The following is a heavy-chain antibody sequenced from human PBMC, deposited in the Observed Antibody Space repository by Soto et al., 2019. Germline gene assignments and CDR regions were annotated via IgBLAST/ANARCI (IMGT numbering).Heavy chain of an antibody. CDR1: GFTFSSYA. Sequence: EVQLLESGGGWVQPGGSLRLSCAASGFTFSSYAMNWVRQAPGKGLEWVSVISASGGNAYYADSVKGRFTISRDNSKNTLYLQVNSLRAEDTAVYYCAKVVGATPYFYYGMDVWGQGTTVTVSS. CDR2: ISASGGNA. V-gene: IGHV3-23*01. D-gene: IGHD1-26*01. J-gene: IGHJ6*02. CDR3: AKVVGATPYFYYGMDV.